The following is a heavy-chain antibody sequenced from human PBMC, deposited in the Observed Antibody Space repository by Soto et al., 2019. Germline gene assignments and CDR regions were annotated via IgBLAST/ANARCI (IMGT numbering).Heavy chain of an antibody. V-gene: IGHV4-34*02. CDR1: GGSFSGYY. D-gene: IGHD2-2*01. CDR2: INHSGST. CDR3: ARAYQLLFGGWFDP. Sequence: QVQLQQWGAGLLKPSETLSLTCAVYGGSFSGYYWSWIRQPPGKGLEWIGEINHSGSTNYNPSLKSRVTIAVDTSKNQFSLKLSSVTAADTAVYSCARAYQLLFGGWFDPWGQGTLVTVSS. J-gene: IGHJ5*02.